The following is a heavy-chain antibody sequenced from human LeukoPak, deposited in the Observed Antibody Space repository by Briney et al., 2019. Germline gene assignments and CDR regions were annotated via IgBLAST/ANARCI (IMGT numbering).Heavy chain of an antibody. Sequence: SETLSLTCTVSGYSISSGYYWGWIRQPPGKGLERIGFFHDGGSTNYNPSFKSRVTISVDTSKNQVYLKLSSVTAADTAVYFCAKFYFDSSGYYDVFDIWGQGTMVTVSS. CDR2: FHDGGST. J-gene: IGHJ3*02. CDR3: AKFYFDSSGYYDVFDI. V-gene: IGHV4-38-2*02. D-gene: IGHD3-22*01. CDR1: GYSISSGYY.